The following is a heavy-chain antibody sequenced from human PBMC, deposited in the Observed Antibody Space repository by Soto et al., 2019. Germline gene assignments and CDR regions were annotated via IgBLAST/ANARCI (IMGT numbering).Heavy chain of an antibody. J-gene: IGHJ6*02. D-gene: IGHD6-19*01. Sequence: QVQLVESGGGVVQPGRSLRLSCAASGFTFSSYGMHWVRQAPGKGLEWVAVISYDGSNKYYADSVKGRFTISRDNSKNTLYLQMNSLRAEDTAVYYCAKDLGEYSSGWYSVDYYFGMDVWGQGTTVTVSS. CDR1: GFTFSSYG. V-gene: IGHV3-30*18. CDR3: AKDLGEYSSGWYSVDYYFGMDV. CDR2: ISYDGSNK.